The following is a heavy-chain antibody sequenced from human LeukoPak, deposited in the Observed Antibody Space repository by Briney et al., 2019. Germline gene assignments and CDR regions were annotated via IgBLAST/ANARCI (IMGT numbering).Heavy chain of an antibody. V-gene: IGHV4-38-2*02. CDR3: SREQSRGSHIDY. D-gene: IGHD1-26*01. CDR2: IYHSGST. Sequence: SETLSLTCTVSGYSISSDYYWGWIRQPPGKGLEWIGSIYHSGSTYYNPSLKSRLTISVDTSKNQLSLRLSSVTAADTAVYYWSREQSRGSHIDYWGQGTLVTVSS. CDR1: GYSISSDYY. J-gene: IGHJ4*02.